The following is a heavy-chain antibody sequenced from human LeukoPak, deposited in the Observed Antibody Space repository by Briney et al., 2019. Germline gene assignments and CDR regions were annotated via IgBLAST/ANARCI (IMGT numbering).Heavy chain of an antibody. D-gene: IGHD6-13*01. CDR1: GYTFTSYD. CDR2: MNPNSGNT. Sequence: ASVKVSCKASGYTFTSYDINWVRQATGQGLEWMGWMNPNSGNTGYAQKFQGRVTITRSTSISTAYMELSSLRSEDTAVYYCARVDAAAQYYFDYWGQGTLVTVSS. J-gene: IGHJ4*02. CDR3: ARVDAAAQYYFDY. V-gene: IGHV1-8*03.